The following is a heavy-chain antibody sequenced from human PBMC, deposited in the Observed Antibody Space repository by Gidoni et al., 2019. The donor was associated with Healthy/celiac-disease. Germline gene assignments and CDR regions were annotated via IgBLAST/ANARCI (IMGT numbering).Heavy chain of an antibody. CDR2: IIPILGIA. V-gene: IGHV1-69*04. D-gene: IGHD6-13*01. J-gene: IGHJ6*03. CDR1: GGTFSSYA. Sequence: QVQLVQSGAEVKKHGSSVKVSCKASGGTFSSYAISWARQAPGQGLEWMGRIIPILGIANYAQKFQGRVTITADKSTSTAYMELSSLRSEDTAVYYCARGVVAAAGTNTNPATPNYYYYYMDVWGKGTTVTVSS. CDR3: ARGVVAAAGTNTNPATPNYYYYYMDV.